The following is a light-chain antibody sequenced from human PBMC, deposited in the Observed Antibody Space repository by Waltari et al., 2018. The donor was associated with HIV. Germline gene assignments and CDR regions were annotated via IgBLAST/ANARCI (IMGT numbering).Light chain of an antibody. Sequence: DIQMTQSPSSLSASVGDRVTITCRASQSIRNYLNWYQHKPGKAPNLLIYTAISLQSGVPSRFSGSGSGTDFTLTINSLQPEDFATYFCQHSYSSPWTFGQGTKVEIQ. CDR2: TAI. CDR1: QSIRNY. CDR3: QHSYSSPWT. V-gene: IGKV1-39*01. J-gene: IGKJ1*01.